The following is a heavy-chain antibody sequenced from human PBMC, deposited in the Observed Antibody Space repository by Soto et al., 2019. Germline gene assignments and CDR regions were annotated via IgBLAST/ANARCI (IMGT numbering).Heavy chain of an antibody. D-gene: IGHD4-17*01. J-gene: IGHJ6*02. CDR3: ARDLPFSGILRGTPLMDV. CDR1: GYSFTTHG. CDR2: ISAYNGDT. Sequence: ASVKVSCKASGYSFTTHGISWVRRAPGHGLDWMGWISAYNGDTHYVQRFQGRLTMTTDTSTSTAYMEPRSLTSDDTAVYYCARDLPFSGILRGTPLMDVWGQGTTVTVSS. V-gene: IGHV1-18*04.